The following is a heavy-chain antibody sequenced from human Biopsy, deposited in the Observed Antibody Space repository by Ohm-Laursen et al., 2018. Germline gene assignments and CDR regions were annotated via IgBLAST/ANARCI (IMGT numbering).Heavy chain of an antibody. CDR2: ISKGGDT. J-gene: IGHJ3*01. Sequence: SQTLSLTCTVSGGSIADDYWSWIRQSPGKGLEWIGFISKGGDTTYNPSLRGRVAISVDTSKNQFPLKLSSVTAADTAVFFCARLYRLDDYWNDDPPDAFDVWGQGTMVTVSS. V-gene: IGHV4-59*01. CDR1: GGSIADDY. CDR3: ARLYRLDDYWNDDPPDAFDV. D-gene: IGHD3-3*01.